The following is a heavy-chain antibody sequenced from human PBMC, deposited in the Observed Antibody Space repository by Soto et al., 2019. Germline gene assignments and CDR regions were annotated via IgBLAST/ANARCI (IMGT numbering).Heavy chain of an antibody. D-gene: IGHD3-22*01. CDR3: ARYYYDSSGYFDY. J-gene: IGHJ4*02. V-gene: IGHV4-34*01. Sequence: SETLSLTCAVYGGSFSGYYWSWIRQPPGKGLEWIGEINHSGSTNYNPSLKSRVTISVDTSKNQFSLKLSSVPAADTAVYYCARYYYDSSGYFDYWGQGTLVTVSS. CDR1: GGSFSGYY. CDR2: INHSGST.